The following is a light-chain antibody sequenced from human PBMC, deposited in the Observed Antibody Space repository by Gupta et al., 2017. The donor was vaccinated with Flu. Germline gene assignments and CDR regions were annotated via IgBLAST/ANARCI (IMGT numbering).Light chain of an antibody. CDR1: SSNIGAGYD. J-gene: IGLJ1*01. Sequence: QPVLPQPPSVSGAPGPRVVITCTVSSSNIGAGYDVHWYQQLPGTAPKLLIYGNSNRPSGVPDRFSGSKSGTSASLAITGLQAEDEADYYCQSYDSSMSGYVFGTGTKVTVL. CDR3: QSYDSSMSGYV. CDR2: GNS. V-gene: IGLV1-40*01.